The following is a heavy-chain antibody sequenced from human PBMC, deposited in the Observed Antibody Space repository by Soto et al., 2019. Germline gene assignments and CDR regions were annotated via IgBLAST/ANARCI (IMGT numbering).Heavy chain of an antibody. J-gene: IGHJ1*01. CDR1: GFMFSGYG. V-gene: IGHV3-48*03. CDR2: ISKSGTTK. Sequence: LXLSCVTSGFMFSGYGMNWVRQAPGKGLEWVAYISKSGTTKYYADSVKGRFTISRDTAKNTIYLQMNSLRVDDTAVYYCARVGNIAPPYWGQGTLVTVSS. CDR3: ARVGNIAPPY. D-gene: IGHD7-27*01.